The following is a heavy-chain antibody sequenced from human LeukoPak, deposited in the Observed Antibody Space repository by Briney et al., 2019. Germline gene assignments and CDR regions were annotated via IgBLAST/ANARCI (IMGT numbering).Heavy chain of an antibody. Sequence: GGSLRLSCAASGFTFSSYGMHWVRQAPGKGLEWMAFIRYDGSNKYYADSVKGRFTTSRDNSKNTLYLQMNSLRAEDTAVYYCAKDRPSYSSSGRLFDYWGQGTLVTVSS. D-gene: IGHD6-13*01. J-gene: IGHJ4*02. CDR2: IRYDGSNK. V-gene: IGHV3-30*02. CDR3: AKDRPSYSSSGRLFDY. CDR1: GFTFSSYG.